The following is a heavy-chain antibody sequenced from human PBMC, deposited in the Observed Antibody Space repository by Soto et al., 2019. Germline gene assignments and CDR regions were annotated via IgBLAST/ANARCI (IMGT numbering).Heavy chain of an antibody. CDR2: IYYSGST. V-gene: IGHV4-31*03. J-gene: IGHJ4*02. Sequence: QVQLQESGPGLVKPSQTLSLTCTVSGGSISTGGYYWTWIRQHPGKGLEWIGYIYYSGSTYYNPSLKSRVTISVDTAKNQFSLKLSSVTAADTAVYYCARGLSVTLFDNWGQGTLVTVSS. CDR1: GGSISTGGYY. D-gene: IGHD4-17*01. CDR3: ARGLSVTLFDN.